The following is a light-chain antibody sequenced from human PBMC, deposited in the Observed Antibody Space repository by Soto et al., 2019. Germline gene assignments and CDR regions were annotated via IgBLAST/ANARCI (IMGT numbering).Light chain of an antibody. Sequence: QSALTQPASVSGSPGQSITISCTGTSSDVGTYNYVSWYQQHPGKAPKLMIYEVSHRPSGVSNRFSGSKSGNTASLTISGLQAEDEADYYCSSFTSRSTWVFGGGTQLTVL. CDR2: EVS. CDR1: SSDVGTYNY. CDR3: SSFTSRSTWV. J-gene: IGLJ3*02. V-gene: IGLV2-14*01.